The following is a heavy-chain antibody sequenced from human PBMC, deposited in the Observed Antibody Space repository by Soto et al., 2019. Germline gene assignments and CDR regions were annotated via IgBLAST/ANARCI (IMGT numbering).Heavy chain of an antibody. CDR1: GFTFSSYT. J-gene: IGHJ4*02. V-gene: IGHV3-23*01. CDR2: ISGRGSST. CDR3: AKPPGIVLPATASFDY. Sequence: EVQLLDSGGDLVQPGGSLILSCAASGFTFSSYTMNWVRQAPGKGLEWVSAISGRGSSTYYADFAKGRFTISRDNSKYTVYLQMNSLKVEDTAVYYCAKPPGIVLPATASFDYLGQGTLVTVSS. D-gene: IGHD2-2*01.